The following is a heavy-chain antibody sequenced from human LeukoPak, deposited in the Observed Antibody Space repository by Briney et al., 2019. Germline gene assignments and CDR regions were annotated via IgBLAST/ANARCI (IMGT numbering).Heavy chain of an antibody. Sequence: SETLSLTCSVSGGSISRSDHYWSWIRQPPGKGLEWIGEINHSGSTNYNPSLKSRVTISVDTSKNQFSLKLSSVTAADTAVYYCARGGSWIQLWLLKDGYNYYFDYWGQGTLVTVSS. J-gene: IGHJ4*02. V-gene: IGHV4-39*07. D-gene: IGHD5-18*01. CDR3: ARGGSWIQLWLLKDGYNYYFDY. CDR2: INHSGST. CDR1: GGSISRSDHY.